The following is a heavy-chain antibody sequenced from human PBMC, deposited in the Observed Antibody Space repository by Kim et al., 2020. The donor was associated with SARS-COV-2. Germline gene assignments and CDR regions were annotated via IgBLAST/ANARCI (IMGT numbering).Heavy chain of an antibody. J-gene: IGHJ4*02. CDR2: ISSSSSYI. Sequence: GGSLRLSCAASGFTFSSYSMNWVRQAPGKGLEWVSSISSSSSYIYYADSVKGRFTISRDNAKNSLYLQMNSLRAEDTAVYYCARDLSNRGDGLYWGQGTLVTVSS. V-gene: IGHV3-21*01. D-gene: IGHD3-10*01. CDR1: GFTFSSYS. CDR3: ARDLSNRGDGLY.